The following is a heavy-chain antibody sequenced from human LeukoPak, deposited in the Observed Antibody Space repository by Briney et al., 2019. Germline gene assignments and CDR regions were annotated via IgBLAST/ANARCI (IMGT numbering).Heavy chain of an antibody. D-gene: IGHD5-24*01. CDR1: GGSISSHY. CDR3: ARVSEMATITEYYFDY. Sequence: SETLSLTCTVSGGSISSHYWSWIQQPPGKGLEWIGYIYYSGSTNYNPSLKSRVTISVDTSKNQFSLKLSSVTAADTAVYYCARVSEMATITEYYFDYWGQGTLVTVSS. V-gene: IGHV4-59*11. CDR2: IYYSGST. J-gene: IGHJ4*02.